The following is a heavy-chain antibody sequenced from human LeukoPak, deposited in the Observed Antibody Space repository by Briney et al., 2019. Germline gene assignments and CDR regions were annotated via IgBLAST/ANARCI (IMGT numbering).Heavy chain of an antibody. V-gene: IGHV1-69*13. D-gene: IGHD2-2*01. CDR2: IIPIFGTT. Sequence: ASVKVSCKASGGTLSRYAISWVRQAPGQGLEWVGGIIPIFGTTNYAQKFQGRVTITADESTSTAYMELSSLRSDDTAVYNCARVVTPRYCSTTSCYWKGWFDPWGQGTLVTVSS. J-gene: IGHJ5*02. CDR3: ARVVTPRYCSTTSCYWKGWFDP. CDR1: GGTLSRYA.